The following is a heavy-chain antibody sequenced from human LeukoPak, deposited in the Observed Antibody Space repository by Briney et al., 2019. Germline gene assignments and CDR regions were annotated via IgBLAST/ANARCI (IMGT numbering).Heavy chain of an antibody. Sequence: PGGSLILSCAASGFTFSSYAMYWVRQAPGKGLEWVAVISYDGSNKYYADSVKGRFTISRDDSKNTLYLQMNSLRDEDTAVYYCAREDYWGQGTLVTVSS. J-gene: IGHJ4*02. CDR2: ISYDGSNK. CDR3: AREDY. CDR1: GFTFSSYA. V-gene: IGHV3-30-3*01.